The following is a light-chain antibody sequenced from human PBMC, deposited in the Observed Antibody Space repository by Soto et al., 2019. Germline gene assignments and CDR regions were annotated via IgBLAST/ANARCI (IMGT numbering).Light chain of an antibody. CDR2: DVS. CDR1: SSEVGGYDY. Sequence: SALTQPPSVSGSPGQSVLISCTGTSSEVGGYDYVSWYQHHPGKAPKLIICDVSDRPSGVSNRFSGSKSGNTASLTISGLQAEDEGDYYCSSYTTSSTPRVFGTGTKVTVL. V-gene: IGLV2-14*03. CDR3: SSYTTSSTPRV. J-gene: IGLJ1*01.